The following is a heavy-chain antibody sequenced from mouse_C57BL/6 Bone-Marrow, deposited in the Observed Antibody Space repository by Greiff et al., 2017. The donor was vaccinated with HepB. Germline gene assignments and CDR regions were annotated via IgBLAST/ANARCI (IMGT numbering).Heavy chain of an antibody. CDR1: GYTFTSYW. D-gene: IGHD4-1*01. J-gene: IGHJ3*01. V-gene: IGHV1-50*01. CDR2: IDPSDSYT. CDR3: AANWAFAY. Sequence: QVQLQQPGAELVKPGASVKLSCKASGYTFTSYWMQWVKQRPGQGLEWIGEIDPSDSYTTYNQKFKGKATLTVDTSSSTAYMQLSSLTSEDSAVYYCAANWAFAYWGQGTLVTVSA.